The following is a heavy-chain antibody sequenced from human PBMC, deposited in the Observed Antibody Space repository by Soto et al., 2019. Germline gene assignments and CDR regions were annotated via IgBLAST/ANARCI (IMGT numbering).Heavy chain of an antibody. D-gene: IGHD2-2*01. CDR1: GFTFSSYW. J-gene: IGHJ6*04. CDR2: IKQDGSEK. CDR3: ARGGLSWYQLPMDV. Sequence: GGSLRLSCAASGFTFSSYWMSWVRQAPGKGLEWVANIKQDGSEKYYVDSVKGRFTSSRDNAKNSLYLQMNSLRAEDTAVYYCARGGLSWYQLPMDVWGKGTTVTVSS. V-gene: IGHV3-7*01.